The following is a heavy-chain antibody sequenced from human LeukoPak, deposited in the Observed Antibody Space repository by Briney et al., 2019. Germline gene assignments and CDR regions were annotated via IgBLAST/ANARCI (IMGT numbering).Heavy chain of an antibody. CDR2: INHSGST. J-gene: IGHJ4*02. Sequence: SETLSLTCAVYGGSLSGYYWSWIRQPPGKGLEWIGEINHSGSTNYNPSLKSRVTISVDTSKNQFSLKLSSVTAADTAVYYCARVEVGAYFDYWGQGTLVTVSS. D-gene: IGHD1-26*01. CDR3: ARVEVGAYFDY. V-gene: IGHV4-34*01. CDR1: GGSLSGYY.